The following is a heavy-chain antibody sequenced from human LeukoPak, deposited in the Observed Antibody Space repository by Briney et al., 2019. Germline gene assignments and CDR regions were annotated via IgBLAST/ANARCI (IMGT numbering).Heavy chain of an antibody. D-gene: IGHD2-2*01. CDR1: GFALVDYV. CDR3: ARDFCTGCNYYFYGMDV. Sequence: GGSLRLSCIASGFALVDYVMHSVRQTPGGGLEWVSGISRDSANIGYADSVQGRITISRDKDKNYLSLQMNSLTTEDTALYYCARDFCTGCNYYFYGMDVWGRGTTVTVSS. CDR2: ISRDSANI. J-gene: IGHJ6*02. V-gene: IGHV3-9*01.